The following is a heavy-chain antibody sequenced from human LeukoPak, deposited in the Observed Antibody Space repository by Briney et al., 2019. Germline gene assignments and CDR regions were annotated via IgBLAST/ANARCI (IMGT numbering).Heavy chain of an antibody. CDR1: GYTFTSYY. CDR2: FDPEDAKT. CDR3: ATDLYLYDNSGENAGWFDP. J-gene: IGHJ5*02. V-gene: IGHV1-24*01. D-gene: IGHD3-22*01. Sequence: ASVKVSCKASGYTFTSYYMHWVRQAPGKGLEWMGGFDPEDAKTIYAQKFQGRVTMTEDTSTDTAYMELSSLRSEDTAVYYCATDLYLYDNSGENAGWFDPWGQGTLVTVSS.